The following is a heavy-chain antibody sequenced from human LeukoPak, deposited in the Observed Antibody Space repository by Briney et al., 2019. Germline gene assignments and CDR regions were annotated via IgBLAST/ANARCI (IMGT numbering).Heavy chain of an antibody. D-gene: IGHD1-1*01. CDR1: GYTFTIYG. CDR2: ISAYNGNT. Sequence: ASVMVSFKASGYTFTIYGISRVRQAPGQGLEWMGWISAYNGNTNYAQKLQGRVTMTTDTSTSTAYMELRSLRSDDTAVYYCARPNHWNDGVDYWGQGTLVTVSS. V-gene: IGHV1-18*01. J-gene: IGHJ4*02. CDR3: ARPNHWNDGVDY.